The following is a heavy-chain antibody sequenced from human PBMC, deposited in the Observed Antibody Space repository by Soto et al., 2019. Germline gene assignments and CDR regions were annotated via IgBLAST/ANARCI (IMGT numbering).Heavy chain of an antibody. J-gene: IGHJ6*02. Sequence: QVQLQESGPGLVKPSQTLSLTCTVSGGSISSGGYYWSWIRQHPGKGLEWIGYIYYSGSTYYNPSLKSRVTISVDTSKNQFSLKLSSVTAADTAVYYCAREEIVVVPAAHYYYGMDVWGQGTTFTVSS. V-gene: IGHV4-31*03. CDR2: IYYSGST. CDR1: GGSISSGGYY. CDR3: AREEIVVVPAAHYYYGMDV. D-gene: IGHD2-2*01.